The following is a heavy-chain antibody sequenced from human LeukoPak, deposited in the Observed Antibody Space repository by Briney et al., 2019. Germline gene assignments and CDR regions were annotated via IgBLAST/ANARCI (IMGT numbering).Heavy chain of an antibody. J-gene: IGHJ4*02. CDR3: AREGYSSSWGHFDY. CDR2: IHSGGST. D-gene: IGHD6-13*01. V-gene: IGHV3-53*01. Sequence: PGGSLRLSCAASGFTFSSYSMNWVRQAPGKGLEWVSVIHSGGSTYYADSVKGRFTISRDNSKNMVYLQMNSLSAKDTAVYYCAREGYSSSWGHFDYWGQGTPVTVSS. CDR1: GFTFSSYS.